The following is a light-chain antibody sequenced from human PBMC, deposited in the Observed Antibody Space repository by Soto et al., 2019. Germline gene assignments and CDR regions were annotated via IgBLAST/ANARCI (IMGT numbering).Light chain of an antibody. CDR2: DNH. CDR1: SSNIGINT. J-gene: IGLJ1*01. CDR3: AAWDVSLKGFV. Sequence: QSVLTQPPSASGTPGQRVTFSCSGSSSNIGINTVNWYQQLPGTAPQLLISDNHRRPSGVPDRLSGSKSGTSASLAISGLQSEDEATYFCAAWDVSLKGFVFGTGTKLTVL. V-gene: IGLV1-44*01.